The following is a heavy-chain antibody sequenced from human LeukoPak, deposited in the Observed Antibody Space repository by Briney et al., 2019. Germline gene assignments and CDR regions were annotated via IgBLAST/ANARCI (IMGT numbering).Heavy chain of an antibody. Sequence: SETLSLTCAVYGGSFSGYYWSWIRQPPGKGLEWIGEINHSGSTNYNPSLKSRVTISVDTSKNQFSLKLSSVTAADTAVYCCARGPYLPYYYGSGSRGYFDYWGQGTLVTVSS. CDR1: GGSFSGYY. CDR2: INHSGST. D-gene: IGHD3-10*01. J-gene: IGHJ4*02. V-gene: IGHV4-34*01. CDR3: ARGPYLPYYYGSGSRGYFDY.